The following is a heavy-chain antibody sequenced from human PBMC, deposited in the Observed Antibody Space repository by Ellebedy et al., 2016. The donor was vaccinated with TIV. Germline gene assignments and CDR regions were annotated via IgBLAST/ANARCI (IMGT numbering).Heavy chain of an antibody. CDR3: ASTGGKKLDY. J-gene: IGHJ4*02. Sequence: SETLSLXCTVSGGSISSSSYYWGWIRQPPGKGLEWIGSIYYSGSTYYNPSLKSRVTISVDTSKNQFSLKLSSVTAADTAVYYCASTGGKKLDYWGQGTLVTVSS. CDR1: GGSISSSSYY. CDR2: IYYSGST. V-gene: IGHV4-39*07. D-gene: IGHD2-8*02.